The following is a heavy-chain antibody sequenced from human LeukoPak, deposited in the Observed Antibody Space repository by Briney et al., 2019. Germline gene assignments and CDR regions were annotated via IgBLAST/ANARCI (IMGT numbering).Heavy chain of an antibody. J-gene: IGHJ4*02. Sequence: GGSPRLSRAAPRVTFTSHGTSWVRQAPERGLDWVSSISDSVSGTCYVDSVKGRFTISRDNAMNTLYLQMNNLRAEDTAVYYCASRTGVYWGQGTLVSVSS. V-gene: IGHV3-23*01. CDR3: ASRTGVY. D-gene: IGHD1-14*01. CDR2: ISDSVSGT. CDR1: RVTFTSHG.